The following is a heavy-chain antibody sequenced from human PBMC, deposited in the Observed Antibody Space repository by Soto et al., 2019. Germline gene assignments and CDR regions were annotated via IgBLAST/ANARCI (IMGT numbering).Heavy chain of an antibody. V-gene: IGHV3-74*01. Sequence: GGSLRLSCAASGFTFSSYWMHWVRQAPGKGLVWVSRINSDGSSTSYADSVKGRFTISRDNAKNTLYLQMNSLRAEDTAVYYCARESAYYYGMDVWGQGTTVTVSS. CDR3: ARESAYYYGMDV. J-gene: IGHJ6*02. CDR1: GFTFSSYW. CDR2: INSDGSST.